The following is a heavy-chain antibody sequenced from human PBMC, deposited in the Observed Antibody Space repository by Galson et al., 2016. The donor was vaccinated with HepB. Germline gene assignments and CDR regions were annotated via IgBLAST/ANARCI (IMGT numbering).Heavy chain of an antibody. J-gene: IGHJ6*02. CDR2: ISRSISTV. V-gene: IGHV3-48*02. CDR3: ASALGIHDYYCMDI. D-gene: IGHD5-18*01. Sequence: SLRLSCAASGFTFSTYSMNWVRQAPGKGLEWVSYISRSISTVHYADAVKGRFTISRDNAKNSLYLQMNSLRDEDTAVYYCASALGIHDYYCMDIWGQGTTVTVSS. CDR1: GFTFSTYS.